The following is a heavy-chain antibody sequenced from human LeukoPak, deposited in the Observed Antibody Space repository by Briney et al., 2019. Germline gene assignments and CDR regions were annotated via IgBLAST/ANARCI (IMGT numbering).Heavy chain of an antibody. Sequence: GRSLRLSCAASGFTFSSYAMHWVRQAPGKGLEWVAVISYDGSYKDYADSVKGRFTTSRDNSKNTLFLQMNSLRTEDTAVYYCARGARKGDDYGGFFDYWGQGTLVTVSS. J-gene: IGHJ4*02. D-gene: IGHD4-23*01. V-gene: IGHV3-30*04. CDR1: GFTFSSYA. CDR2: ISYDGSYK. CDR3: ARGARKGDDYGGFFDY.